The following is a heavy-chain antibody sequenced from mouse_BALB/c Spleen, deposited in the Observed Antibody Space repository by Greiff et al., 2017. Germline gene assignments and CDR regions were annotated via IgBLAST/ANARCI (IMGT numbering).Heavy chain of an antibody. CDR3: ARWGTAIDY. J-gene: IGHJ2*01. CDR2: INPYNGDT. Sequence: EVKLQQSGPELVKPGASVKISCKASGYSFTGYFMNWVMQSHGKSLEWIGRINPYNGDTFYNQKFKGKATLTVDKSSSTAHMELRSLASEDSAVYYCARWGTAIDYWGQGTTLTVSS. V-gene: IGHV1-20*02. CDR1: GYSFTGYF. D-gene: IGHD1-2*01.